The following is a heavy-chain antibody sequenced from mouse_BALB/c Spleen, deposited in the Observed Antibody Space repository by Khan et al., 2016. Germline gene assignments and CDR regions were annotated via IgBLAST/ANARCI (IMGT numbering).Heavy chain of an antibody. Sequence: QVQLKQSGAELARPGASVKLSCKASGYTFTSYWMQWVKQRPGQGLEWLGAIYPGDGDTRYTQKFKGKATLTADKSSSTAYMQLSSLASEDSAVYYCARGNSYYDYDYWGQGTTLTVSS. CDR2: IYPGDGDT. CDR3: ARGNSYYDYDY. CDR1: GYTFTSYW. V-gene: IGHV1-87*01. D-gene: IGHD2-4*01. J-gene: IGHJ2*01.